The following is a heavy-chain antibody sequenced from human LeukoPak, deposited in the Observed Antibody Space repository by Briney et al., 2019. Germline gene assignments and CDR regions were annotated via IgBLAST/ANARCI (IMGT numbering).Heavy chain of an antibody. J-gene: IGHJ4*02. D-gene: IGHD2-21*01. Sequence: GGSLRLSCAASGFTFSDYYMSWIRQAPGKGLEWVSYISSGSTIYYADSVKGRFTISRDNAKNSLYLQMNSLRAEDTAVYYCASPGDPGDYWGQGTLVTVSS. CDR1: GFTFSDYY. V-gene: IGHV3-11*04. CDR3: ASPGDPGDY. CDR2: ISSGSTI.